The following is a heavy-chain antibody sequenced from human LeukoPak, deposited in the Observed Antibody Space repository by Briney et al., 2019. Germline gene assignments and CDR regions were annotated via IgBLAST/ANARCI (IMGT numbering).Heavy chain of an antibody. CDR1: GYTFTSYD. D-gene: IGHD3-10*01. Sequence: ASVTVSYKASGYTFTSYDMNWVGQATGQGRERMGWMNPNSGNTGYAQKFQGRVTITRNTSISTAYMELSSLRSEDTAVYYCARGKDYYGSGSYYNVGDYWGQGTLVTVSS. V-gene: IGHV1-8*01. J-gene: IGHJ4*02. CDR2: MNPNSGNT. CDR3: ARGKDYYGSGSYYNVGDY.